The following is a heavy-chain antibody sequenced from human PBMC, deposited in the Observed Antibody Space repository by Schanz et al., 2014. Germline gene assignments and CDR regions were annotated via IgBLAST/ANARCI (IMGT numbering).Heavy chain of an antibody. CDR1: GGTFSSYA. Sequence: QVQLVQSGAEVKKPGSPVKVSCKSSGGTFSSYAISWVRQAPGQGLEWMGSIIPILGIATYAQKFQGRLTITADNSVSTAYMELSSMRSEDTAMYYCSRAAADYCSDTSGLGAVFDYWGQGTLVTVSA. D-gene: IGHD2-2*01. CDR3: SRAAADYCSDTSGLGAVFDY. J-gene: IGHJ4*02. V-gene: IGHV1-69*02. CDR2: IIPILGIA.